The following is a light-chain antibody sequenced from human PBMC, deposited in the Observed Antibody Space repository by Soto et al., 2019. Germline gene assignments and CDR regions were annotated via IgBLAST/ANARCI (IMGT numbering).Light chain of an antibody. CDR1: SSDVGGYNL. CDR2: DVS. J-gene: IGLJ3*02. V-gene: IGLV2-11*01. CDR3: CSYAGTYTLWV. Sequence: QSVLTQPRSVSGSPGQSVTISCTGTSSDVGGYNLVSWYQQYPGKAPKLIIYDVSKRPSGVPDRFSGSKSGNTASLTISGLQAEDEADYYCCSYAGTYTLWVFGGGTKLTV.